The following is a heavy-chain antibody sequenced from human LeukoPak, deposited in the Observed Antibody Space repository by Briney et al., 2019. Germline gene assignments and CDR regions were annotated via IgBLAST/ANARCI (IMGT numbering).Heavy chain of an antibody. CDR1: GDSISSSNCY. CDR2: IYFSGGT. CDR3: ARLPDYYSRHGAPG. Sequence: SETLSLTCTVSGDSISSSNCYWGWIRQPPGKGLEWIGSIYFSGGTYYNASLKSRVTISVDTSKNQFSLKLSSVTAADTAVYYCARLPDYYSRHGAPGWGQGTLVTVSS. D-gene: IGHD3-10*01. J-gene: IGHJ4*02. V-gene: IGHV4-39*01.